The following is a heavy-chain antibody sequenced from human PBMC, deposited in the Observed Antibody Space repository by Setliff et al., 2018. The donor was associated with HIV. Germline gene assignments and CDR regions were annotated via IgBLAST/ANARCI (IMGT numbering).Heavy chain of an antibody. V-gene: IGHV4-4*09. D-gene: IGHD3-10*01. J-gene: IGHJ5*02. Sequence: ETLSLTCTVSGDSISTDYWTWIRQPPGKGLEWIGYIFASGSSLYNPSLQSRVSISIDTSKNQFSLKLSSVTAADTAVYYCARRIDNSGSLPAKNWFDTWGQGRLVTVSS. CDR3: ARRIDNSGSLPAKNWFDT. CDR1: GDSISTDY. CDR2: IFASGSS.